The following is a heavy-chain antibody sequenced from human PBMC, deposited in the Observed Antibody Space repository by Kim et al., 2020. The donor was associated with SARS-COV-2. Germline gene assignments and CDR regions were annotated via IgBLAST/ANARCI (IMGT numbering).Heavy chain of an antibody. CDR3: ARGEGWYYYYGMDV. Sequence: NPSLKSRVTISVDTSKNQFSLKLSSVTAADTAVYYCARGEGWYYYYGMDVWGQGTTVTVSS. J-gene: IGHJ6*02. D-gene: IGHD6-19*01. V-gene: IGHV4-39*07.